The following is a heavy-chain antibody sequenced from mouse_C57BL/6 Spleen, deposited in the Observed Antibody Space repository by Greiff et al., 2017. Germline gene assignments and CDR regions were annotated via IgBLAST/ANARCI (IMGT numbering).Heavy chain of an antibody. CDR3: ARGYGSSYAGYYYAMDY. J-gene: IGHJ4*01. CDR2: ISYDGSN. CDR1: GYSITSGYY. V-gene: IGHV3-6*01. D-gene: IGHD1-1*01. Sequence: EVQLVESGPGLVKPSQSLSLTCSVTGYSITSGYYWNWIRQFPGNKLEWMGYISYDGSNNYNPSLKNRISITRDTSKNQFFLKLNSVTTEDTATYNCARGYGSSYAGYYYAMDYGGQGTSVTVSS.